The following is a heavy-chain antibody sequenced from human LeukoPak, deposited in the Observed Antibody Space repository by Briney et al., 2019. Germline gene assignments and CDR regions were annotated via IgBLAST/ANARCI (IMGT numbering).Heavy chain of an antibody. CDR1: GFTSGTSW. Sequence: GGSLRLSCAASGFTSGTSWMSWVRQAPGKGLEWVANINQDGSAQYHVDSVKGRSTISSDNAKSSLYLQMTSLRDEDTAVYYCARSARWGQGTLVTVSS. CDR3: ARSAR. V-gene: IGHV3-7*01. CDR2: INQDGSAQ. J-gene: IGHJ4*02.